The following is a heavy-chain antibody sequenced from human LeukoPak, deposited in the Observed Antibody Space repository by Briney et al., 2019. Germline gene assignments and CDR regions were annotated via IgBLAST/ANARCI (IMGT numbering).Heavy chain of an antibody. J-gene: IGHJ1*01. D-gene: IGHD3-3*01. V-gene: IGHV4-59*01. CDR2: IHYSGST. Sequence: SETLSLTCTVSGGSISTYYWSWIRQPPGKGLEHIGYIHYSGSTNYNPSLKSRVTISVDTSKNQFSLKLSSVTAADTAVYYCARAGMDDFRYFQHLGQGTLVTVHS. CDR1: GGSISTYY. CDR3: ARAGMDDFRYFQH.